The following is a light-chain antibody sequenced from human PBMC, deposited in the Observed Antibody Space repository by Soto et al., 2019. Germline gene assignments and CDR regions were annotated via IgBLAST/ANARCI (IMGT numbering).Light chain of an antibody. CDR2: EVN. CDR3: CSYAGMYTWV. J-gene: IGLJ1*01. V-gene: IGLV2-11*01. CDR1: RSDVGGYNY. Sequence: QSALTKARLGYGSLGQSVTISCAGTRSDVGGYNYVSWYQQPPGTAPKLMIYEVNKRPSGVPDRFSGSKSGNTASLTISGLQAEDEGDYYCCSYAGMYTWVFGTGTKVTVL.